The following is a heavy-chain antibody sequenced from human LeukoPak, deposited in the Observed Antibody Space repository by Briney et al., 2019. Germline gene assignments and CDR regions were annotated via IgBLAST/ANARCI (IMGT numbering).Heavy chain of an antibody. CDR2: IYYSGST. D-gene: IGHD2-21*02. V-gene: IGHV4-39*07. J-gene: IGHJ4*02. CDR1: GGSISSSSYY. CDR3: ARGVVVVTVDDY. Sequence: PSETLSLTCAVSGGSISSSSYYWGWIRQPPGKGLEWIGSIYYSGSTYYNPSLKSRVTISVDTSKNQFSLKLSSVTAADTAVYYCARGVVVVTVDDYWGQGTLVTVSS.